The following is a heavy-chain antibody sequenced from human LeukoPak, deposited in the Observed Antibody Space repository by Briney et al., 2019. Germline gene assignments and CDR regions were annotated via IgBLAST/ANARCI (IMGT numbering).Heavy chain of an antibody. CDR1: GYSFTTYW. Sequence: GESLKISCKGSGYSFTTYWIGWVRQMPGKGLEWMGIIYPGDSDTRYSPSFQGQVTISADKSISTAYLRWNSLKASDTAMYYCARVTYYYDSSGYYPLRYFDYWGQGTLVTVSS. J-gene: IGHJ4*02. D-gene: IGHD3-22*01. V-gene: IGHV5-51*01. CDR2: IYPGDSDT. CDR3: ARVTYYYDSSGYYPLRYFDY.